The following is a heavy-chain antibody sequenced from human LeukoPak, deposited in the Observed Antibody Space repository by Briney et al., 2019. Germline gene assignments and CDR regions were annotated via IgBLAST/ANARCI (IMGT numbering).Heavy chain of an antibody. CDR2: IIPIFGTA. D-gene: IGHD2-21*02. V-gene: IGHV1-69*13. J-gene: IGHJ6*03. CDR1: GGTFSSYA. Sequence: GASVKVSCKASGGTFSSYAISWVRQAPGQGLEWMGGIIPIFGTANYAQKFQGRVTITADESTSTAYMELSSLRSEDTAVYYCARVNVVVTAIAPLYYYMDVWGKGTTVTISS. CDR3: ARVNVVVTAIAPLYYYMDV.